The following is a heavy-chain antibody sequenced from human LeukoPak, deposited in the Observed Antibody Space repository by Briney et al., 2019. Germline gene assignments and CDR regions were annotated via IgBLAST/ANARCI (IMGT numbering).Heavy chain of an antibody. Sequence: SETLSLTCAVYGGSFSGYYWSWVRQPPGKGLEWIGKINHSGSTNYNPSLKSRVTISVDTSKNQFSLKLSSVTAADTAVYYCARSAIAAAGSPIDYWGQGTLVTVSS. V-gene: IGHV4-34*01. J-gene: IGHJ4*02. CDR2: INHSGST. CDR1: GGSFSGYY. D-gene: IGHD6-13*01. CDR3: ARSAIAAAGSPIDY.